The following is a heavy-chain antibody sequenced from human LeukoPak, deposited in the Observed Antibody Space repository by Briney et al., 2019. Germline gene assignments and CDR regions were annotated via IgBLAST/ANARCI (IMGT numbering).Heavy chain of an antibody. V-gene: IGHV6-1*01. Sequence: SQTLSLTCAISGDSVSSNSATWNWIRQSPSSGLEWLGRTYYRSKWYNDYAVSMKSRITINPDTSKNQFSLQLNSVTPEDTAVYYCARESQWLVLGYWGQGTLVTVSS. CDR1: GDSVSSNSAT. D-gene: IGHD6-19*01. J-gene: IGHJ4*02. CDR3: ARESQWLVLGY. CDR2: TYYRSKWYN.